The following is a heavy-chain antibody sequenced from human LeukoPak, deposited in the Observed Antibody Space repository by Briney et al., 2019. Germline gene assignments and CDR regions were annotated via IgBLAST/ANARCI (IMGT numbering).Heavy chain of an antibody. CDR1: GFTFSSYA. D-gene: IGHD5-24*01. CDR2: VSGSGSST. Sequence: GGSLRLSCAASGFTFSSYAMNWVRQAPGKGLEWVSGVSGSGSSTYYADSVKGRFTISRDKSKNTLFLQVSSLRAEDTAVYYCAKSVDGYNYAGRFFDYWGQGTLVTVSS. V-gene: IGHV3-23*01. J-gene: IGHJ4*02. CDR3: AKSVDGYNYAGRFFDY.